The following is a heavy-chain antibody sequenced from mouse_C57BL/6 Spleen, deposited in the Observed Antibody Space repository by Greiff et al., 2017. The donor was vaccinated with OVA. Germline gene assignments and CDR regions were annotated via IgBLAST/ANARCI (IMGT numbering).Heavy chain of an antibody. V-gene: IGHV2-2*01. J-gene: IGHJ2*01. Sequence: QVQLKQSGPGLVQPSQCLSITCTVSGFSLTSYGVHWVRQSPGKGLEWLGVIWSGGSPDYKAAFISRLSISKDNSKSHVFFKMNSLQADDTAIYYGARNRDGSSYGDFDYGGQGTTLTVSA. CDR1: GFSLTSYG. D-gene: IGHD1-1*01. CDR2: IWSGGSP. CDR3: ARNRDGSSYGDFDY.